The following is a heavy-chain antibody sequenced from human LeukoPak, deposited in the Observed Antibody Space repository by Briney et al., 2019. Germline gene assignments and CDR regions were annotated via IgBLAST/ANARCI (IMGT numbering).Heavy chain of an antibody. CDR3: ARSSSGWTPLSFDY. CDR2: IYYSGST. Sequence: PSETLSLTCTVSGGSISSYYWSWIRQHPGKGLEWIGYIYYSGSTNYNPSLKSRVTISVDTSKNQFSLKLSSVTAADTAVYYCARSSSGWTPLSFDYWGQGTLVTVSS. D-gene: IGHD6-19*01. J-gene: IGHJ4*02. V-gene: IGHV4-59*01. CDR1: GGSISSYY.